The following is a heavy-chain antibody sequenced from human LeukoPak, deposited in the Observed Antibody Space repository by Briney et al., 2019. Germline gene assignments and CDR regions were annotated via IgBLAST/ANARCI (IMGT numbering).Heavy chain of an antibody. CDR3: AKDAIMITFGGVTHPSYFDY. Sequence: GGSLRLSCAASGFTFDDYAMHWVRQAPGEGLEWVSGISWNSGSIGYADSVKGRFTISRDNAKNSLYLQMNSLRAEDTALYYCAKDAIMITFGGVTHPSYFDYWGQGTLVTVSS. D-gene: IGHD3-16*01. J-gene: IGHJ4*02. V-gene: IGHV3-9*01. CDR2: ISWNSGSI. CDR1: GFTFDDYA.